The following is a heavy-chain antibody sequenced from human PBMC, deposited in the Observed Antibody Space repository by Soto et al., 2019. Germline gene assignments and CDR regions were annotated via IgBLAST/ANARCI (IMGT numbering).Heavy chain of an antibody. D-gene: IGHD6-13*01. CDR1: GFTFGDYA. V-gene: IGHV3-49*04. Sequence: PGGSLRLSCTASGFTFGDYAMSWVRQAPGKGLEWVGFIRGKAYGGTTEYAASVKGRFTISRDDSKSIAYLQMNSLKTEDTAVYYCTRDRPYSSSLVDHYYYGMDVWGQGTTVTVSS. J-gene: IGHJ6*02. CDR3: TRDRPYSSSLVDHYYYGMDV. CDR2: IRGKAYGGTT.